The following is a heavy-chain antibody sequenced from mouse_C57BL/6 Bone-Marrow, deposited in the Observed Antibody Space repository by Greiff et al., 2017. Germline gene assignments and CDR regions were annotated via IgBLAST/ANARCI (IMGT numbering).Heavy chain of an antibody. CDR3: TAGPYFDY. CDR1: GFNIKDDY. V-gene: IGHV14-4*01. J-gene: IGHJ2*01. CDR2: IDPENGDT. Sequence: VQLKESGAELVRPGASVKLSCTASGFNIKDDYMHWVKQRPEQGLEWIGWIDPENGDTEYASKFQGKATITADTSSNTAYLQLSSLTSEDTAVYYYTAGPYFDYWGQGTTLTVSS.